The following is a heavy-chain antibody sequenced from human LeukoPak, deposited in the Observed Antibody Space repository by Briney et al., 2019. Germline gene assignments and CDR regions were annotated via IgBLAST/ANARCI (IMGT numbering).Heavy chain of an antibody. CDR1: GGTFSSYA. J-gene: IGHJ5*02. V-gene: IGHV1-69*05. CDR2: IIPIFGTA. CDR3: ARGVSVVVPAAIWFEP. D-gene: IGHD2-2*01. Sequence: ASVKVSCKASGGTFSSYAISWVRQAPGQGLEWMGGIIPIFGTANYAQKFQGRVTITTDESTSTAYMELSSLRSEDTAVYYCARGVSVVVPAAIWFEPWGQGTLVTVSS.